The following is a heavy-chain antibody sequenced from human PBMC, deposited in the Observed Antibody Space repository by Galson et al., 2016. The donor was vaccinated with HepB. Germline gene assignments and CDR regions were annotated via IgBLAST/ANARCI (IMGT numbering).Heavy chain of an antibody. CDR1: GVTFNTYP. D-gene: IGHD3-22*01. J-gene: IGHJ4*02. CDR3: ATEDSSGFFDY. V-gene: IGHV1-69*13. CDR2: IIPISGTS. Sequence: SVKVSCKASGVTFNTYPISWVRQAPGQGLEWMGGIIPISGTSKYAQKFQGRVTITADESTSTAYMELSSLRSKDTAIYYCATEDSSGFFDYWGQGTLVTVSS.